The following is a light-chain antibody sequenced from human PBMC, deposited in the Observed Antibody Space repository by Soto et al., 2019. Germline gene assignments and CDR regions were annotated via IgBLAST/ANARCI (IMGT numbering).Light chain of an antibody. J-gene: IGKJ5*01. V-gene: IGKV3-15*01. CDR3: QQYNNWPPIT. CDR2: GAS. CDR1: QSISSN. Sequence: IVMTQSPDTLSVSPGERATLSCGASQSISSNLAWYQQKPGQAPRLVLCGASTRATGIPARFSGSGSGTEFTLTISSLQSEDFAVYDCQQYNNWPPITFGQGTRLEIK.